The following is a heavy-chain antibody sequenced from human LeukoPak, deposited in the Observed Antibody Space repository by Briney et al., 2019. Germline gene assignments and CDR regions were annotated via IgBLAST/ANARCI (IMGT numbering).Heavy chain of an antibody. CDR2: IIPIFGTA. D-gene: IGHD3-10*01. Sequence: SVKVSCKASGGTFSSYAISWVRQAPGQGLEWMGGIIPIFGTANYAQKFQGRVTITADESTSTVYMELSSLRSEDTAVYYCVRDLWSDGGANDYWGQGTLVTVSS. CDR1: GGTFSSYA. J-gene: IGHJ4*02. V-gene: IGHV1-69*01. CDR3: VRDLWSDGGANDY.